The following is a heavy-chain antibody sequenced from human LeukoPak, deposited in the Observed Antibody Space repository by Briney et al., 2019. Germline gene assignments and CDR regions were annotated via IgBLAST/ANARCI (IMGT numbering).Heavy chain of an antibody. V-gene: IGHV3-48*03. D-gene: IGHD4-17*01. CDR3: ARGARTTVTTGY. CDR1: GFTFSSYE. Sequence: AGGSLRLSCAASGFTFSSYEMNWVRQAPGKGLEWVSYISSSDSTIYYADSVKGRFTISRDNAKNSLYLQMNSLRAEDTAVYYCARGARTTVTTGYWGQGTLVTVSS. J-gene: IGHJ4*02. CDR2: ISSSDSTI.